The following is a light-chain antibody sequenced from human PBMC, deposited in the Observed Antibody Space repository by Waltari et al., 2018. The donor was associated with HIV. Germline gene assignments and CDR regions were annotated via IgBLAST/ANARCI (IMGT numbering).Light chain of an antibody. Sequence: QPALTQPASVSGSPGQSITISCTGTSSDVGGYNYVSWYQQHPGKAPKLMIYEVINRPSGFSNRFSGSKSGNTASLTISGLQAEDEADYYCSSYTSSSTPVFGTGTKVTVL. CDR1: SSDVGGYNY. CDR3: SSYTSSSTPV. J-gene: IGLJ1*01. V-gene: IGLV2-14*01. CDR2: EVI.